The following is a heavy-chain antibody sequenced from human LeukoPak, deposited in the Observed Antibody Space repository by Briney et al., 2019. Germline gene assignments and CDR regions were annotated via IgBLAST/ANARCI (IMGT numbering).Heavy chain of an antibody. V-gene: IGHV1-3*01. J-gene: IGHJ4*02. CDR3: ARGGPNSSGWTLDY. CDR1: GYTFTNYA. Sequence: ASVMVSCKASGYTFTNYAIHWVRQAPGQRLEWMGWFNSDTGNTEYSQKFQGRVIITRDTSASTAYMELSSLRPEDTAVFFCARGGPNSSGWTLDYWGQGTLVTVSS. CDR2: FNSDTGNT. D-gene: IGHD6-19*01.